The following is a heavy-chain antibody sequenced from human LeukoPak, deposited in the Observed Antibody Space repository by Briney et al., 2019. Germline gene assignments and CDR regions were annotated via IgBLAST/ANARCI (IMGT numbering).Heavy chain of an antibody. D-gene: IGHD1-1*01. V-gene: IGHV3-48*01. J-gene: IGHJ4*02. CDR1: GFTFSSYS. CDR3: ARGYTTSGAREVDY. Sequence: PGGSLRLSCAASGFTFSSYSMNWVRQAPGKGLEWVSYISSSSSTIYYADSVKGRFTISRDNAKNSLYLQMNSLRAEDTAVYYCARGYTTSGAREVDYWGQGTLVTVSS. CDR2: ISSSSSTI.